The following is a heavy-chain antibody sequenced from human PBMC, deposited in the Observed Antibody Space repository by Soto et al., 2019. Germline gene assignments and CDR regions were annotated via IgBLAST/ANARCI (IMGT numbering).Heavy chain of an antibody. CDR1: GGTFSSYA. Sequence: QVQLVQSGAEVKKPGSSVKVSCKASGGTFSSYAISWVRQAPGQGLEWMGGIIPIFGTANYAQKFQGRVTITADESTSTAYMELSSLRSEDTAVYYCARASDFWSGYYPPFECAYYYYGMDVWGQGTTVTVSS. D-gene: IGHD3-3*01. V-gene: IGHV1-69*01. J-gene: IGHJ6*02. CDR3: ARASDFWSGYYPPFECAYYYYGMDV. CDR2: IIPIFGTA.